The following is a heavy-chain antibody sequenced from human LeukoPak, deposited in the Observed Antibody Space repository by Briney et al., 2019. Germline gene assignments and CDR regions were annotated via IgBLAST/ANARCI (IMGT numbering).Heavy chain of an antibody. V-gene: IGHV4-61*01. J-gene: IGHJ5*02. CDR2: IYYSGST. CDR1: GCSVSSGSYY. D-gene: IGHD3-3*01. CDR3: AREPLLTIFGVVTGWFDP. Sequence: SETLSLTCTVSGCSVSSGSYYWSWIRQPPGKGLEWIGYIYYSGSTNYNPSLKSRVTISVDTSKNQFSLKLSSVTAADTAVYYCAREPLLTIFGVVTGWFDPWGQGTLVTVSS.